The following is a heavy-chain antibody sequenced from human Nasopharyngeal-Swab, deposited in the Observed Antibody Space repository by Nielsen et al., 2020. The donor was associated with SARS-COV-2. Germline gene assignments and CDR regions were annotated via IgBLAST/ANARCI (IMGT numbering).Heavy chain of an antibody. V-gene: IGHV3-30-3*01. D-gene: IGHD1-26*01. CDR2: ISYDGSNK. J-gene: IGHJ4*02. CDR3: ARPYSGSYWSYFDY. Sequence: GGSLRLSCAASGFTFSSYAMHWVRQAPGKGLEWVAVISYDGSNKYYADSVKGRFTISRDNSKSTLYLQMNSLRAEDTAVYHCARPYSGSYWSYFDYWGQGTLVTVSS. CDR1: GFTFSSYA.